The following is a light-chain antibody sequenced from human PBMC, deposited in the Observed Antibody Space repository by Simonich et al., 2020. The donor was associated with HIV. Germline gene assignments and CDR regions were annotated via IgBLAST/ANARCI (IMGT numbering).Light chain of an antibody. CDR2: AAY. V-gene: IGKV1-39*01. CDR3: LQYNGFFLYT. J-gene: IGKJ2*01. CDR1: QSISRY. Sequence: DIQMTQSPSSLSASVGDRVTITCRASQSISRYLNWYQQKPGKAPKLLIYAAYSLQSGVPSRFSGSGSGTDFTLTISSLQPEDFATYYCLQYNGFFLYTFGQGTKLESK.